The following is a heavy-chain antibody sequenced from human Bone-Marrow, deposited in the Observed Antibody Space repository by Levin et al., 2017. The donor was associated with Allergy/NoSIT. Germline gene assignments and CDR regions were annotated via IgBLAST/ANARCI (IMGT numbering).Heavy chain of an antibody. Sequence: GESLKISCAASGFTFNLYWMNWIRQAPGKGLEWVANIEKDGNEMHYVDSVEGRFTISRDNAKNVLYLEMSSLRVEDTALYYCGTDVGTAVADRNYWGQGVLVTVSS. D-gene: IGHD6-19*01. CDR1: GFTFNLYW. CDR2: IEKDGNEM. J-gene: IGHJ4*02. V-gene: IGHV3-7*01. CDR3: GTDVGTAVADRNY.